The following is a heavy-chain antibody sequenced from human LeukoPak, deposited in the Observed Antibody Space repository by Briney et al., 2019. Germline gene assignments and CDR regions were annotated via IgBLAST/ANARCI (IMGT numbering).Heavy chain of an antibody. J-gene: IGHJ4*02. D-gene: IGHD3-22*01. Sequence: GESLRLSCAAPGFPFISYGMHWVRQAPGKGLEWVAFIRYDGSKEYYADSVKGRFTISRDNPKNTLYTQMNSLRAEDTAVYYCAKANSAYFQWGQGTLVTVSS. V-gene: IGHV3-30*02. CDR1: GFPFISYG. CDR3: AKANSAYFQ. CDR2: IRYDGSKE.